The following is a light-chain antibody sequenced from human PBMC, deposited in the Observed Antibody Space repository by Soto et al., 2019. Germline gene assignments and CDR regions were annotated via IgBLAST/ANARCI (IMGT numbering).Light chain of an antibody. Sequence: EIVMTQSPDPLSVSPGEGATLSCRASQSVSSNLAWYQQKPGQAPRLLIYSASTRATGVPARFSGRGSGTEFTLTISSLQSEDFAVYYCQQHHNWLPLTFGGGTKVEIK. CDR2: SAS. CDR3: QQHHNWLPLT. V-gene: IGKV3-15*01. CDR1: QSVSSN. J-gene: IGKJ4*01.